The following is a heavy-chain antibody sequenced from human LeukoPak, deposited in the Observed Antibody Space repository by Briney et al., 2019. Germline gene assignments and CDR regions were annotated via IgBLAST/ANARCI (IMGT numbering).Heavy chain of an antibody. CDR1: GSTFSSYA. CDR3: ARVIRPGIAVAGTEEFDY. CDR2: INHSGST. Sequence: GSLRLSCAASGSTFSSYAMSWIRQPPGKGLEWIGEINHSGSTNYNPSLKSRVTISVDTSKNQFSLKLSSVTAADTAVYYCARVIRPGIAVAGTEEFDYWGQGTLVTVSS. V-gene: IGHV4-34*01. D-gene: IGHD6-19*01. J-gene: IGHJ4*02.